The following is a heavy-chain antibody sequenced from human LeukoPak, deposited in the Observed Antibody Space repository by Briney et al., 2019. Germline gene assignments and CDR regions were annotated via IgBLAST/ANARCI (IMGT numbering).Heavy chain of an antibody. CDR1: GYSLTDLS. CDR3: ATAVGANVGWFDP. Sequence: GASVTVSCKVSGYSLTDLSMHWVRQVPGKGLEWMGGFDPEDGETIYAQKFQGRVTMTEETSTDTAYMELSSLRSEDTAVYYCATAVGANVGWFDPWGQGTLVTVSS. D-gene: IGHD1-26*01. J-gene: IGHJ5*02. CDR2: FDPEDGET. V-gene: IGHV1-24*01.